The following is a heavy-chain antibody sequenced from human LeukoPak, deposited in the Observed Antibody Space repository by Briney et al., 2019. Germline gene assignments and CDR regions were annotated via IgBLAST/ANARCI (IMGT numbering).Heavy chain of an antibody. Sequence: SVKVSCKASGGTFSSYAISWVRQAPGQGLEWMGGIIPIFGTANYAQKFQGRVTITTDESTSTAYMELSSLRSEDTAVYYCAREACGGSCYWNWFDPWGQGTLVTVSS. J-gene: IGHJ5*02. V-gene: IGHV1-69*05. CDR2: IIPIFGTA. CDR3: AREACGGSCYWNWFDP. CDR1: GGTFSSYA. D-gene: IGHD2-15*01.